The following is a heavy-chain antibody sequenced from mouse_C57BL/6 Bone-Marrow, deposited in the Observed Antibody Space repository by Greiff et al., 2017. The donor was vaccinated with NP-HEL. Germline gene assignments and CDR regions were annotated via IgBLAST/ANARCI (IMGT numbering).Heavy chain of an antibody. J-gene: IGHJ2*01. Sequence: VKLQQPGAELVRPGTSVKLSCKASGYTFTSYWMHWVKQRPGQGLEWIGVIDPSDSYTNYNQKFKGKATLTVDTSSSTAYMQLSSLTSEDSAVYYCAYPYYFDYWGQGTTLTVSS. V-gene: IGHV1-59*01. CDR1: GYTFTSYW. CDR3: AYPYYFDY. CDR2: IDPSDSYT.